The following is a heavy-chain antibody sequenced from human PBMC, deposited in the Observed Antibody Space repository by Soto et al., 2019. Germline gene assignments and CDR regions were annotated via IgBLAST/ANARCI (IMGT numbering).Heavy chain of an antibody. CDR3: ARVAGDYPKGYFDY. Sequence: ASVKVSCKASGGTFSSYAISWVRQAPGQGLEWMGGIIPIFGTANYAQKFQGRVTITADESTSTAYMELSSLRSEDTAVYYCARVAGDYPKGYFDYWGQGTLVTVSS. CDR2: IIPIFGTA. J-gene: IGHJ4*02. V-gene: IGHV1-69*13. D-gene: IGHD4-17*01. CDR1: GGTFSSYA.